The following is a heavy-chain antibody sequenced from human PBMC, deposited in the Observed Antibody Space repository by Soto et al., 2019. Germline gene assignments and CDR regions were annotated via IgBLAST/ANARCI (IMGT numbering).Heavy chain of an antibody. CDR3: ARENNVLPGGYFDY. D-gene: IGHD3-10*01. CDR2: IYHSGST. Sequence: QLQLQESGSGLVKPSQTLSLTCAVSGGSISSGGYSWSWIRQPPGKGLEWIGYIYHSGSTYYNPSLKSRVTISVDRSKNQFSLKLSSVTAAVTAVYYCARENNVLPGGYFDYWGQGTLVTVSS. CDR1: GGSISSGGYS. V-gene: IGHV4-30-2*01. J-gene: IGHJ4*02.